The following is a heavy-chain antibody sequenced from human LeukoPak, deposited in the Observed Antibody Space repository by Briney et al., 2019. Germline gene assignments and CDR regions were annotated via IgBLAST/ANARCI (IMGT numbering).Heavy chain of an antibody. D-gene: IGHD4/OR15-4a*01. CDR1: GYTFTSYY. Sequence: APVKVSCKASGYTFTSYYMHWVRQAPGQGLEWMGIINPSGGSTSYAQKFQGRVTMTRDTSTSTAYMELSSLRSEDTAVYYCARKNYGSNRWFGPWGQGTLVNVSS. J-gene: IGHJ5*02. V-gene: IGHV1-46*01. CDR3: ARKNYGSNRWFGP. CDR2: INPSGGST.